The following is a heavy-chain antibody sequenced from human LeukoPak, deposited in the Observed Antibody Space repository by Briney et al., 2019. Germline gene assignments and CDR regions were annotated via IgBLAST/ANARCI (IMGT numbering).Heavy chain of an antibody. CDR3: ATKQWLAPPPDS. CDR2: INTDGTVT. V-gene: IGHV3-74*01. D-gene: IGHD6-19*01. J-gene: IGHJ4*02. CDR1: GFTFSKYW. Sequence: SGGSLRLSCAASGFTFSKYWMLWVRQAPGKGLESVSRINTDGTVTTYADSVKGRFTVSSDNADNTMFLQMNSVRDEDTAVYYCATKQWLAPPPDSWGQGTPVTVSS.